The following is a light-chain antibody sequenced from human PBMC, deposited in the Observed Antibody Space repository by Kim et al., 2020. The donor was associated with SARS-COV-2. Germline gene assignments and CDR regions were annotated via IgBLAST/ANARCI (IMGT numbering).Light chain of an antibody. Sequence: DTVLTQSPESQSVTPREQVTITCRASQSIGNRLHWYQQKPDQSPRLLIRYASQSITGVPPRFSGSGSGTEFTLTINSLEAEDAATYYCQQSGAFLTFGGGTKVDIK. V-gene: IGKV6-21*02. J-gene: IGKJ4*01. CDR2: YAS. CDR1: QSIGNR. CDR3: QQSGAFLT.